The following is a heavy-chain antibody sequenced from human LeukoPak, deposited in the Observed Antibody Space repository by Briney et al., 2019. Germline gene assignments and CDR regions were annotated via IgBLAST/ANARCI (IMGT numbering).Heavy chain of an antibody. J-gene: IGHJ5*02. V-gene: IGHV4-59*01. CDR1: GGSISSYY. Sequence: SETLSLTCTVSGGSISSYYWSWIRQPPGKGLEWIGYIHYSGSTNYNPSLKSRVTISVDTSKNQFSLKLSSVTAADTAVYYCARGWTYCSGGSCYSEDWFDPWGQGTLVTVSS. CDR3: ARGWTYCSGGSCYSEDWFDP. CDR2: IHYSGST. D-gene: IGHD2-15*01.